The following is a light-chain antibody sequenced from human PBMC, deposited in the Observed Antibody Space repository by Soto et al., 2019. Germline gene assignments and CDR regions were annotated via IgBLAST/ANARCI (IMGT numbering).Light chain of an antibody. CDR1: SSDVGGYNY. J-gene: IGLJ3*02. CDR2: DVS. V-gene: IGLV2-14*01. CDR3: SSYTSSRTAV. Sequence: QSALTQPASVSGSPGQSITISCTGTSSDVGGYNYVSWYQQHPGKAPKLIIYDVSNRPSGVPNRFSGSKSGNTASLTISGLQAEEEADYYCSSYTSSRTAVFGGGTKLTVL.